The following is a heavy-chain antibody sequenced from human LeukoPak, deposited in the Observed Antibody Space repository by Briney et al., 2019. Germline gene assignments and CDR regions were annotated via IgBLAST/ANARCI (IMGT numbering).Heavy chain of an antibody. D-gene: IGHD1-14*01. J-gene: IGHJ3*02. V-gene: IGHV5-51*01. Sequence: GESLKISCQGSGYSFTSYWIGWLRQLPGKGLEWMGIIYPGDSDTRYSPSFQGQVTISADKSISTAYLQWSSLKASDTAMYYCARQTEFDAFDIWGQGTMVTVSS. CDR2: IYPGDSDT. CDR1: GYSFTSYW. CDR3: ARQTEFDAFDI.